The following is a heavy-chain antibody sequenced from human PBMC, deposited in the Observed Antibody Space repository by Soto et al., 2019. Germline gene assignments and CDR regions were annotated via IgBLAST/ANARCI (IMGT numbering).Heavy chain of an antibody. V-gene: IGHV3-33*01. CDR1: GFTFSSYG. J-gene: IGHJ6*02. CDR2: IWYDGSNK. D-gene: IGHD3-9*01. CDR3: ARDPVLRYFDWALSYGMDV. Sequence: GGSLRLSCAASGFTFSSYGMHWVRQAPGKGLEWVAVIWYDGSNKYYADSVKGRFTISRDNSKNTLYLQMNSLRAEDTAVYYCARDPVLRYFDWALSYGMDVWGQGTTVTVSS.